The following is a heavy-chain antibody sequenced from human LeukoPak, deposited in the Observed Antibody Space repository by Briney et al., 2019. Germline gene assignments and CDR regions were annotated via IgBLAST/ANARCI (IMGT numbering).Heavy chain of an antibody. CDR3: ARGERGYRYPPFDY. V-gene: IGHV1-2*02. Sequence: GASVKVSCKASGYTFTDYYMHWVRQAPGQGLEWMGWINPNSGDTNYAQKFQGGVTMTRDTSISTAYMELSSLRSDDTAVYYCARGERGYRYPPFDYWGQGTLVTVSS. J-gene: IGHJ4*02. CDR2: INPNSGDT. CDR1: GYTFTDYY. D-gene: IGHD5-18*01.